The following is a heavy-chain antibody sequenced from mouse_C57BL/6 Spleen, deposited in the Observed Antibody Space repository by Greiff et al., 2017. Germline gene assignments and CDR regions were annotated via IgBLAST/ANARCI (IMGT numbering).Heavy chain of an antibody. D-gene: IGHD1-1*02. J-gene: IGHJ4*01. CDR3: SRWWDGYYAMDY. Sequence: QVQLKQPGAELVKPGASVKLSCKASGYTFTSYWMHWVKQRPGQGLEWIGRIHPNSGSTNYNEKFKSKATLTVDKSSSTAYMQLSSLTSEDSAVYYCSRWWDGYYAMDYWGQGTSLTVSS. CDR1: GYTFTSYW. V-gene: IGHV1-64*01. CDR2: IHPNSGST.